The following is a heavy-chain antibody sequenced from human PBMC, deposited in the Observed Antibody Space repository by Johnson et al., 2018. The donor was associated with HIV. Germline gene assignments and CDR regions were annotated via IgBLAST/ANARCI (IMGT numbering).Heavy chain of an antibody. V-gene: IGHV3-33*01. CDR1: SSYG. CDR2: IWYDGSNK. D-gene: IGHD3-16*01. J-gene: IGHJ3*02. CDR3: ARDWGTRGWDDAFDI. Sequence: SSYGMHWVRQAPGKGLEWVAVIWYDGSNKYYADSVKGRFTISRDNAKNSLYLQMNSLRAEDTAVYYCARDWGTRGWDDAFDIWGQGTMVTVSS.